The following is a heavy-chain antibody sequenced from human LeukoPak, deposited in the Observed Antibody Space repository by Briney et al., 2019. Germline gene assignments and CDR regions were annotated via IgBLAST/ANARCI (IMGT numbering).Heavy chain of an antibody. CDR1: GYSISSGYY. CDR2: IYHSGST. CDR3: ARLVVDWNCAGYFDY. Sequence: SETLSLTCAVSGYSISSGYYWGWIRQPPGQGLVWIGSIYHSGSTYYNPSVKSRCNISVDTTKKHLSLKLSSVTAAAPVVYYWARLVVDWNCAGYFDYWGQGTLVTVSS. D-gene: IGHD1-7*01. J-gene: IGHJ4*02. V-gene: IGHV4-38-2*01.